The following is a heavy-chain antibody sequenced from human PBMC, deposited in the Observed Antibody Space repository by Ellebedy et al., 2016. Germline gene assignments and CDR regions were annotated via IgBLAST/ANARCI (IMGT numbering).Heavy chain of an antibody. V-gene: IGHV4-38-2*02. CDR1: GSSISSGYY. D-gene: IGHD3-10*01. CDR3: ARGEITMFRGAPDY. Sequence: SETLSLXCSVSGSSISSGYYWGWIRQPPGKGLEWIGNVHRSGSTYYNPSLKSRVTIAVDTPKNQFSLKLSSVTAADTAVYYCARGEITMFRGAPDYWGQGTLVTVSS. J-gene: IGHJ4*02. CDR2: VHRSGST.